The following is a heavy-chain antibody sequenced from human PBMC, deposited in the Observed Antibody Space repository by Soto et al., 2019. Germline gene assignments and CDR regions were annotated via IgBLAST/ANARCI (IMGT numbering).Heavy chain of an antibody. CDR2: ISYDGSNK. J-gene: IGHJ4*02. D-gene: IGHD5-18*01. CDR1: GFTFSSYG. CDR3: AKDDVDTATPSLDY. Sequence: PGGSLRLSCAASGFTFSSYGMHWVRQAPGKGLEWVAVISYDGSNKYYADSVKGRFTISRDNSKNTLYLQMNSLRAEDTAVYYCAKDDVDTATPSLDYWGQGTLVTVSS. V-gene: IGHV3-30*18.